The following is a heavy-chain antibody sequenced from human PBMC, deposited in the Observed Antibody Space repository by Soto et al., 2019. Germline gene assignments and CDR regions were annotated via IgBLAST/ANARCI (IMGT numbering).Heavy chain of an antibody. V-gene: IGHV3-33*01. D-gene: IGHD6-13*01. CDR3: ARDPETPGIAAAGIWWFDP. CDR2: IWYDGSNK. Sequence: GGSLRLSCAASGFTFSSYGMHWVRQAPGKGLEWVAVIWYDGSNKYYADSVKGRFTISRDNSKNTLYLQMNSLRAEDTAVYYCARDPETPGIAAAGIWWFDPWGQGTLVTVSS. CDR1: GFTFSSYG. J-gene: IGHJ5*02.